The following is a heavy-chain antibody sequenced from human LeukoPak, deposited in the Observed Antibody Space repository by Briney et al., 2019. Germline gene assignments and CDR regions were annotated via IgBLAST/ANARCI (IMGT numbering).Heavy chain of an antibody. Sequence: SETLSLTCTLSGDSISSSDHYWVWIRQSPGKGLEWIGSVSQSGNTYYKSSLKSRVTVSIDTSKNEFSLILTSVTAADTAVYYCARDRGYYDWEGVAFDIWGQGTMVTVSS. J-gene: IGHJ3*02. CDR1: GDSISSSDHY. V-gene: IGHV4-39*02. CDR3: ARDRGYYDWEGVAFDI. D-gene: IGHD3-22*01. CDR2: VSQSGNT.